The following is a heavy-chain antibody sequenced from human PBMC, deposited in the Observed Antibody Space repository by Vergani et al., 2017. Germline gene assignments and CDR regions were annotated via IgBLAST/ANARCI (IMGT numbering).Heavy chain of an antibody. Sequence: EVQLLESGGGLVQPGGSLRLSCAASGFTFSSYAMSWVRQAPGKGLEWVSAISGSGGSTYYADSVKGRFTISRDNSKNTLYLQMNSLRAEDTAVCYGAEGLEKGPRFDYWGQGTLVTVSS. CDR3: AEGLEKGPRFDY. CDR1: GFTFSSYA. J-gene: IGHJ4*02. V-gene: IGHV3-23*01. CDR2: ISGSGGST. D-gene: IGHD6-6*01.